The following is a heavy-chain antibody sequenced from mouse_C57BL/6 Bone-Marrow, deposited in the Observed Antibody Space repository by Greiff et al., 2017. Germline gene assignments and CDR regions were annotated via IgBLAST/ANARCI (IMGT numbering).Heavy chain of an antibody. CDR1: GYAFSSSW. D-gene: IGHD1-1*02. CDR2: IYPGDGDT. V-gene: IGHV1-82*01. J-gene: IGHJ2*01. CDR3: AKRYGSCGFDY. Sequence: QVQLQQSGPELVKPGASVKISCKASGYAFSSSWMNWVKQRPGKGLEWIGRIYPGDGDTNYNGKFKGKATLTADKSSRTAYMQLSSLTSEDSAVYFCAKRYGSCGFDYWGQGTTLTVSS.